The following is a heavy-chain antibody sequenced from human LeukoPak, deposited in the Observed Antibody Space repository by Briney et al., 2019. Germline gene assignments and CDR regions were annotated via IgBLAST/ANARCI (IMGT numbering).Heavy chain of an antibody. Sequence: SETLSLTCTVSGGSISSSSYYWGWIRQPPGKGLGCIGSIFYSGRTYYNPSLKSRVTISVDTSKNQFSLKLSSVTAADTAVYYCARGYYDSSGYSIDPWGQGTLVTVSS. CDR1: GGSISSSSYY. D-gene: IGHD3-22*01. V-gene: IGHV4-39*07. CDR2: IFYSGRT. CDR3: ARGYYDSSGYSIDP. J-gene: IGHJ5*02.